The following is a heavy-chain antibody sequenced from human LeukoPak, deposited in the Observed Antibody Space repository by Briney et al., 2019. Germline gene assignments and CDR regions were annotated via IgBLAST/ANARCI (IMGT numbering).Heavy chain of an antibody. D-gene: IGHD3-10*01. V-gene: IGHV4-38-2*02. CDR2: IYHSGST. CDR3: ARAPDYYGSSDY. J-gene: IGHJ4*02. Sequence: SETLSLACTVSGYSISSGYYWGWIRQPPGKGLAWIGSIYHSGSTYYNPSLKSRVTIPVDTSKNQFSLKLSSVTAADTAVYYCARAPDYYGSSDYWGQGTLVTVSS. CDR1: GYSISSGYY.